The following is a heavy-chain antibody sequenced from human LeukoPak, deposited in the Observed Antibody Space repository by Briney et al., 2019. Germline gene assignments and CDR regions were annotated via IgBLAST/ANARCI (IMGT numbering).Heavy chain of an antibody. CDR1: GYSISSGYY. CDR3: ARGYSSSWYPNWFDP. CDR2: IYHSGSS. Sequence: PSETLSLTCTVSGYSISSGYYWGWIRQPPGKGLEWIGSIYHSGSSYYNPSLNSRVTISVDTSKNQFSLKLSSVTAADMAVYYCARGYSSSWYPNWFDPWGQGTLVTVSS. V-gene: IGHV4-38-2*02. J-gene: IGHJ5*02. D-gene: IGHD6-13*01.